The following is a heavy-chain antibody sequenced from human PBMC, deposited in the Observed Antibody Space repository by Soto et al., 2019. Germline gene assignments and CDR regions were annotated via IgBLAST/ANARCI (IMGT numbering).Heavy chain of an antibody. V-gene: IGHV6-1*01. CDR2: TYYRSKWYN. CDR3: AKSRVGIFGVVYYYYGTDV. Sequence: SQTLSLTCAISGDSVSSNSAAWNWIRQSPSRGLEWLGRTYYRSKWYNDYAVSVKSRITINPDTSKNQFSLQLNSVTPEDTAVYYCAKSRVGIFGVVYYYYGTDVWGQGTTVTVSS. CDR1: GDSVSSNSAA. J-gene: IGHJ6*02. D-gene: IGHD3-3*01.